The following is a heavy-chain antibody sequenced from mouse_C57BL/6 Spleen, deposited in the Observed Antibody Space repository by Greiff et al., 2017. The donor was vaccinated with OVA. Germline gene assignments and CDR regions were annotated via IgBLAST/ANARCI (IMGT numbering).Heavy chain of an antibody. D-gene: IGHD3-1*01. CDR2: INPNNGGT. J-gene: IGHJ2*01. V-gene: IGHV1-22*01. CDR1: GYTFTDYN. Sequence: VQLQQSGPELVKPGASVKMSCKASGYTFTDYNMHWVKQSHGKSLEWIGYINPNNGGTSYNQKFKGKATLTVNKYSSTAYMELRSLTSEDSAVYYCATPLSWAHFDYWGQGTTLTVSS. CDR3: ATPLSWAHFDY.